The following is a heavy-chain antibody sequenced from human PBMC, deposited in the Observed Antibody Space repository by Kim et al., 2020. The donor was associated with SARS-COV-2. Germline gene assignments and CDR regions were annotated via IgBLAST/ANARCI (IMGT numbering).Heavy chain of an antibody. D-gene: IGHD1-26*01. V-gene: IGHV3-23*01. Sequence: GGSLRLSCAASGFTFSTYGMTWVRQAPGKGLEWVSGVSSSGETFYADYVKGRFTISRDNSKNTLYLQMNSLRAEDTAAYYCARAYSGTYDYWGLGTLVTVSS. CDR1: GFTFSTYG. CDR3: ARAYSGTYDY. J-gene: IGHJ4*02. CDR2: VSSSGET.